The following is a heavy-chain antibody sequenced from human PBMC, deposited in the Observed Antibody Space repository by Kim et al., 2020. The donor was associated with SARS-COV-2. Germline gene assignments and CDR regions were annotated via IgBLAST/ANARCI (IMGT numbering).Heavy chain of an antibody. CDR3: ARGSSSTTNCGMDV. Sequence: AEPLKGRFTISRDNAKNTLYLQMNSLRAEDTAVYYCARGSSSTTNCGMDVWGQGTTVIVSS. D-gene: IGHD6-6*01. J-gene: IGHJ6*02. V-gene: IGHV3-74*01.